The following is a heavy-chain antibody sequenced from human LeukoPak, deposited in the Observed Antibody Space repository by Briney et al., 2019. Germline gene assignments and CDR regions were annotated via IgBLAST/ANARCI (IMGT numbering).Heavy chain of an antibody. CDR3: ARDLRDWNDVSFQDY. J-gene: IGHJ4*02. V-gene: IGHV3-30-3*01. CDR2: ISYDGSNK. D-gene: IGHD1-1*01. CDR1: GFTFSSYA. Sequence: GGSLRLSCAASGFTFSSYAMHWVRQAPGKGLEWVAVISYDGSNKYYVDSVKGRFTISRDNSKNTLYLQMNSLRAEDTAVYYCARDLRDWNDVSFQDYWGQGTLVTVSS.